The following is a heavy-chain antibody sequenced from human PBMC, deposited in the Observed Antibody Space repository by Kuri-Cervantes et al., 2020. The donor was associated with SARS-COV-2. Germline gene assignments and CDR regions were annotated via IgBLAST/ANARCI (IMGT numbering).Heavy chain of an antibody. V-gene: IGHV4-61*01. Sequence: GSLRLSCTVSGGSVSSGSYYWSWIRQPPGKGLEWIGYIYYSGSTNYNPSLKSRVTISVDTSKNQFSLKLSSMTAADTAVYYRAGAKYYYDSSGYYYVEGWFDPWGQGTLVTVSS. CDR3: AGAKYYYDSSGYYYVEGWFDP. D-gene: IGHD3-22*01. CDR2: IYYSGST. CDR1: GGSVSSGSYY. J-gene: IGHJ5*02.